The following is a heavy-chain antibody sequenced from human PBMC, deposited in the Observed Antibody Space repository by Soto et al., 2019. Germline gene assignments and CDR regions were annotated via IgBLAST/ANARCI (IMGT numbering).Heavy chain of an antibody. CDR2: ISYEGSNK. CDR3: AKYQESGIVLSHYYGMDV. D-gene: IGHD2-8*01. J-gene: IGHJ6*02. Sequence: VQLVESGGGVVQPGRSLRLSCAASGFTFSSYGMHWVRQAPGKGLVWVAVISYEGSNKYYADSVKGRFTLSRDNSKNTLYLQMNSLSAEDTAVYYCAKYQESGIVLSHYYGMDVWGQGTTVTVSS. V-gene: IGHV3-30*18. CDR1: GFTFSSYG.